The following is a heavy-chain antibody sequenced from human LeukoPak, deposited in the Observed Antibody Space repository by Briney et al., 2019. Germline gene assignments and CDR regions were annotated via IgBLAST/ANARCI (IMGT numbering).Heavy chain of an antibody. CDR3: ARRPPPNSSSWTYYYYYYMDV. Sequence: SETLSLTCTVSGGSINSYYWSWIRQPPGKGLEWIGYIYYRGNTNYNPSLKSRVTISLDTSKNQFSLKLSSVTAADTAVYYCARRPPPNSSSWTYYYYYYMDVWGKGTTVTVSS. D-gene: IGHD6-13*01. J-gene: IGHJ6*03. CDR2: IYYRGNT. CDR1: GGSINSYY. V-gene: IGHV4-59*01.